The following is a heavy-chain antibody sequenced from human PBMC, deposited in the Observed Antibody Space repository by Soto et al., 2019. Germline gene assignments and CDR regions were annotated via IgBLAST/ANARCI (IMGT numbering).Heavy chain of an antibody. CDR1: GFTFSDHY. CDR2: SRNKANRYTT. D-gene: IGHD5-18*01. Sequence: GGSLRLSCAVSGFTFSDHYMDWVRQAPGKGLEWVGRSRNKANRYTTEYAASVKGRFTISRDDSKNSLYLQMNSLKTEDTAVYYCARSGSVMVTDFDHWGQGTLVTVS. V-gene: IGHV3-72*01. CDR3: ARSGSVMVTDFDH. J-gene: IGHJ4*02.